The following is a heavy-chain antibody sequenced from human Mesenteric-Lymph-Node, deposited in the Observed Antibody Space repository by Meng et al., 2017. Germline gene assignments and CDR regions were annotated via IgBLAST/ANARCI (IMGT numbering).Heavy chain of an antibody. CDR2: ISVGDGNT. V-gene: IGHV1-3*01. CDR1: GFTFSNYA. CDR3: VRWYFDY. J-gene: IGHJ4*02. Sequence: VQLGDSGGGLEQPGDPLLLPCAAFGFTFSNYAMSWVRQAPGQRLEWMGWISVGDGNTKYSQNFQGRVTITRDTSASTASMKLSSLRSEDTAVYYCVRWYFDYWGQGTLVTVSS. D-gene: IGHD6-13*01.